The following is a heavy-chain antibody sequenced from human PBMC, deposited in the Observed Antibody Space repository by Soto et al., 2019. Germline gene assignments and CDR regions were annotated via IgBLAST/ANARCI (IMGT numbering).Heavy chain of an antibody. D-gene: IGHD3-3*01. Sequence: ASVKVSCKASGYTFTSYGISWVRQAPGQGLEWMGWISAYNGNTNYAQKLQGRVTMTTDTSTSTAYMELRSLRSDDTAVYYCARDYGLKRFLEWFLRDYYGMDVWGQGTTVTVSS. CDR1: GYTFTSYG. CDR3: ARDYGLKRFLEWFLRDYYGMDV. J-gene: IGHJ6*02. CDR2: ISAYNGNT. V-gene: IGHV1-18*04.